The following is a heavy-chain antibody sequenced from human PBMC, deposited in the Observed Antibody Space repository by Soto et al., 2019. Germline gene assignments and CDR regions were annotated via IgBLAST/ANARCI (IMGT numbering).Heavy chain of an antibody. CDR1: GGTFSSYA. Sequence: SVKVSCKASGGTFSSYAISWVRQAPGQGLEWMGGIIPIFGTANYAQKFQGRVTITADESTSTAYMELSSLRSEDTAVYYCARGGVYGDYGTNDIRHKFAFDIWGQGTMVTVSS. D-gene: IGHD4-17*01. J-gene: IGHJ3*02. V-gene: IGHV1-69*13. CDR2: IIPIFGTA. CDR3: ARGGVYGDYGTNDIRHKFAFDI.